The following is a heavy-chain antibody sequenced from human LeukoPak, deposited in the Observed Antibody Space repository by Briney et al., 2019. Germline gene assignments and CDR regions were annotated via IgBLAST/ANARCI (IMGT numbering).Heavy chain of an antibody. CDR2: FDPEDGET. V-gene: IGHV1-24*01. CDR1: GYTLTELS. D-gene: IGHD1-20*01. CDR3: ATYVLDNWNRNLDY. Sequence: ASVKVSCKVSGYTLTELSMHWARQAPGKGLEWMGGFDPEDGETIYAQKFQGRVTMTEDTSTDTAYMELSSLRSEDTAVYYCATYVLDNWNRNLDYWGQGTLVTVSS. J-gene: IGHJ4*02.